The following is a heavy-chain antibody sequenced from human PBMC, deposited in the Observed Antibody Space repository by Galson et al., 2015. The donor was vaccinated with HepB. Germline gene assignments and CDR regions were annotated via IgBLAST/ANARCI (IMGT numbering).Heavy chain of an antibody. CDR1: GYTFTSYD. CDR3: ARGGRADTAMVWDWFDP. CDR2: MNPNSGNT. D-gene: IGHD5-18*01. Sequence: QSGAEVKKPGASVKVSCKASGYTFTSYDINWVRQATGQGLEWMGWMNPNSGNTGYAQKFQGRVTMTRNTSISTAYMELSSLRSEDTAVYYCARGGRADTAMVWDWFDPWGQGTLVTVSS. V-gene: IGHV1-8*01. J-gene: IGHJ5*02.